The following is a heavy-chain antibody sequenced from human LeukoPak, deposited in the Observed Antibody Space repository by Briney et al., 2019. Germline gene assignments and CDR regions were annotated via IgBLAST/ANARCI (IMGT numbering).Heavy chain of an antibody. CDR2: IYYSGST. J-gene: IGHJ4*02. CDR3: ARGVATINFEY. D-gene: IGHD5-12*01. V-gene: IGHV4-39*01. CDR1: GGSISSSSYY. Sequence: SETLSLTCTVSGGSISSSSYYWGWIRQPPGKGLEWIGSIYYSGSTYYNPSLKSRVTISVDTSKNQFSLKLSSVTAADTAVYYCARGVATINFEYWGQGTLVTVSS.